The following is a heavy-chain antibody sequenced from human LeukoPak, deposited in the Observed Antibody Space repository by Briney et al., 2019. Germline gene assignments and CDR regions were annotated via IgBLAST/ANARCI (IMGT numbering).Heavy chain of an antibody. CDR1: GFTFSSYS. CDR3: ARDPPDLWFGELFHFDY. D-gene: IGHD3-10*01. Sequence: PGGSLRLSCAASGFTFSSYSMNWVRQAPGKGLEWVSSISSSSSYIYYADSVKGRFTISRDNAKNSLYLQMNSLRAEDTAVYYCARDPPDLWFGELFHFDYWGQGTLVTVSS. CDR2: ISSSSSYI. V-gene: IGHV3-21*01. J-gene: IGHJ4*02.